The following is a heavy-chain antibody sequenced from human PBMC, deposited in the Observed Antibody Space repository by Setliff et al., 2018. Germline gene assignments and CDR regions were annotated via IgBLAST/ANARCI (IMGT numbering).Heavy chain of an antibody. CDR3: ATADVIIAAAGNSKYILDY. J-gene: IGHJ4*02. V-gene: IGHV1-24*01. CDR1: GYTLTELS. CDR2: FDPEDGET. Sequence: ASVKVSCKVSGYTLTELSIHWVRQAPGKGLEWMGGFDPEDGETIYAQKFQGRVTMTEDTSTDTAYMELSSLRSEDTAVYYCATADVIIAAAGNSKYILDYWGQGTLVTVSS. D-gene: IGHD6-13*01.